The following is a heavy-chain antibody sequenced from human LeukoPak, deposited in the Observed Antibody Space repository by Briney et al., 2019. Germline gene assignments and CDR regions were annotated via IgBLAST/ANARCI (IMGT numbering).Heavy chain of an antibody. CDR1: GGSIRYYY. V-gene: IGHV4-59*01. Sequence: SETLSLTCTVSGGSIRYYYWSRIRQSPGKGLEWIGYIYYNGSTNYNPSLKSRVTISVDMSKNQFSLKMSSVTAADTAVYYCARKGGLFDYWGQGRLVTVSS. CDR3: ARKGGLFDY. D-gene: IGHD2-15*01. J-gene: IGHJ4*02. CDR2: IYYNGST.